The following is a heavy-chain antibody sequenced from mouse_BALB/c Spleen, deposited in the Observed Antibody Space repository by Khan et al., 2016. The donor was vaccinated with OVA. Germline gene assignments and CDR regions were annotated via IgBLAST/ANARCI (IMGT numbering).Heavy chain of an antibody. V-gene: IGHV3-2*02. J-gene: IGHJ2*01. CDR3: ARTARIKY. CDR2: ISYSGST. D-gene: IGHD1-2*01. CDR1: GYSITSGYG. Sequence: EVKLEESGPGLVKPSQSLSLTCTVTGYSITSGYGWNWIRQFPGNKLEWMGYISYSGSTNYNPSLKSRISITRATSKNQFFLQLNSVTTENTATYYCARTARIKYWGKGTTLTVSS.